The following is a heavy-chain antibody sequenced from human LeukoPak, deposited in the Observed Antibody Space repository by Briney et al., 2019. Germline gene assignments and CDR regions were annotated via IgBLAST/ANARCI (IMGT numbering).Heavy chain of an antibody. J-gene: IGHJ4*02. V-gene: IGHV4-31*03. CDR1: GGSISSGGYY. Sequence: KASETLSLTCTVSGGSISSGGYYWSWIRQHPGKGLEWIGYIYYSGSTYYNPPLKSRVTISVDTSKNQFSLKLSSVTAADTAVYYCARDPNWGDYDSSGYYDYWGQGTLVTVSS. CDR3: ARDPNWGDYDSSGYYDY. D-gene: IGHD3-22*01. CDR2: IYYSGST.